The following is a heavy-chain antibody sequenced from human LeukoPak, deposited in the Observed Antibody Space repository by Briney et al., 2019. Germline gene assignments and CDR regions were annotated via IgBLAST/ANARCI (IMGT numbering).Heavy chain of an antibody. D-gene: IGHD2-2*01. V-gene: IGHV1-69*01. Sequence: SVKVSCKTSGGTFSSYAISWVRQAPGQGLEWMGGIIPIFGTANYAQKFQGRVTITADESTSTAYMELSSLRSEDTAVYYCARVGGDIVVVPAAPWYFDYWGQGTLVTVSS. CDR2: IIPIFGTA. J-gene: IGHJ4*02. CDR1: GGTFSSYA. CDR3: ARVGGDIVVVPAAPWYFDY.